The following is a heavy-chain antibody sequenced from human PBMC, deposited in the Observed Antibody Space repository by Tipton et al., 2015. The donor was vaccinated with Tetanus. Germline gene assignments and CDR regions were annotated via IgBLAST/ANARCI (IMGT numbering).Heavy chain of an antibody. Sequence: QLVQSGGEVKKPGESLKISCKGSGYIFNNYWIGWVRQKPGKGLEWMGIIYPGDSDTRYSPSFQGQVTISVDKSINTAYLQWSSLKASDTSMFYCARDVRAEMGFDYWGRGTRVTVSS. V-gene: IGHV5-51*01. CDR2: IYPGDSDT. J-gene: IGHJ4*02. D-gene: IGHD1-26*01. CDR3: ARDVRAEMGFDY. CDR1: GYIFNNYW.